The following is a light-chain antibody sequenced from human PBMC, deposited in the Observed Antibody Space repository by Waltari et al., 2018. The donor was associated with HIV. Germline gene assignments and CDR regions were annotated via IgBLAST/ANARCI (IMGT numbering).Light chain of an antibody. CDR3: HQFYVTPET. CDR2: WAS. CDR1: QCRLDPSSHRNS. V-gene: IGKV4-1*01. J-gene: IGKJ3*01. Sequence: DIVLTQSPHSLAVSLGERATIRCTSGQCRLDPSSHRNSLAWFQQKPGQPPRLLISWASLRESGVPARFSGSGAGTDFTLTISSLQAEDVSLYFCHQFYVTPETFGPGT.